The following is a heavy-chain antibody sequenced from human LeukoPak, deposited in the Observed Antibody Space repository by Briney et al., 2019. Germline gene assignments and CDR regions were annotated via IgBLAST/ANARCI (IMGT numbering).Heavy chain of an antibody. V-gene: IGHV3-11*06. D-gene: IGHD4-17*01. Sequence: GGSLGLSCAVSVFSSSDYYMSWVRQAPGKEMECVSYISSDNTYTNYADSVRGRFTISRDNAKNSLYLQMNGLRAEDTAVYYCVRGGPYGDYDAYWGQGTLVTVSS. J-gene: IGHJ4*02. CDR3: VRGGPYGDYDAY. CDR2: ISSDNTYT. CDR1: VFSSSDYY.